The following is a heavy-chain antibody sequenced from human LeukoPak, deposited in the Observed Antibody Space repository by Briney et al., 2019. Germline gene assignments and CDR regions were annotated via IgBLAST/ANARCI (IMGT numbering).Heavy chain of an antibody. Sequence: ASVKVSCKASGYTFTSYGISWVRQAPGQGLEWMGWISPYNGNTNYAQKLQGRVTMTTDTSTSTAYMELRSLSSDDTAVYYCAREALDIVVVPAAEYYYYYYMDVWGKGTTVTVSS. CDR3: AREALDIVVVPAAEYYYYYYMDV. J-gene: IGHJ6*03. V-gene: IGHV1-18*01. D-gene: IGHD2-2*01. CDR1: GYTFTSYG. CDR2: ISPYNGNT.